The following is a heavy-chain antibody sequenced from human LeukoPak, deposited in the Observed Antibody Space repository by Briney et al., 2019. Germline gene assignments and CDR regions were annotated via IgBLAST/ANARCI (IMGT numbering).Heavy chain of an antibody. CDR2: IYYSGST. CDR1: GGSISSSSYY. Sequence: SETLSLTCTVSGGSISSSSYYWGWIRQPPGKGLEWIGSIYYSGSTYYNPSLKSRVTISVDTSKNQFSLKLSSVTAADTAVYYCASAQFGYYDSRLYYYMDVWGKGTTVTVSS. J-gene: IGHJ6*03. CDR3: ASAQFGYYDSRLYYYMDV. V-gene: IGHV4-39*07. D-gene: IGHD3-22*01.